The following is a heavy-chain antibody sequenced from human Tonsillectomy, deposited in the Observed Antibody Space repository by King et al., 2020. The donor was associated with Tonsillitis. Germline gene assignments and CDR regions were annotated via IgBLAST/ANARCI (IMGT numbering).Heavy chain of an antibody. CDR3: AKGIWKLPRYTLLNEAFDI. J-gene: IGHJ3*02. Sequence: VQLVESGGGVVQPGRSLRLSCAASGFTFSSYGFHWVRQAPGKGLEWVAVISYDGSNKYYADSVKGRFTISRDNSKNTLYLQMNSLRAEDSALYYCAKGIWKLPRYTLLNEAFDIWGQGTMVTFSS. CDR2: ISYDGSNK. V-gene: IGHV3-30*18. CDR1: GFTFSSYG. D-gene: IGHD2-15*01.